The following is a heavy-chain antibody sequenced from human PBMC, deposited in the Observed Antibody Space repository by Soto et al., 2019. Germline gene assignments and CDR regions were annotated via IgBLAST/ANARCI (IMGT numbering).Heavy chain of an antibody. Sequence: PGGSLRLSCAASGFTFSSYGMHWVRQAPGKGLEWIGSIYYSGSTYYNPSLKSRVTISVDTSKNQFSLKLSSVTAADTAVYYCAAVRSVYYYYYMDVWGKGTTVTVSS. CDR1: GFTFSSYG. CDR3: AAVRSVYYYYYMDV. V-gene: IGHV4-59*05. CDR2: IYYSGST. J-gene: IGHJ6*03. D-gene: IGHD2-15*01.